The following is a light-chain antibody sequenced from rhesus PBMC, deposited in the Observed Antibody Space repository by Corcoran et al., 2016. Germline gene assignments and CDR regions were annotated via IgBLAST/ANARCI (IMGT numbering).Light chain of an antibody. Sequence: EIVMTQSPATLSLSPGERATLSCRASQSVSSSLAWSQQKPGQDPRLLIYGASSRATGIPDRFSGSGSGTDFTLTISSLEPEDVAVYYCLQHSNWPWTFGQGTKVEIK. CDR1: QSVSSS. V-gene: IGKV3-24*01. J-gene: IGKJ1*01. CDR2: GAS. CDR3: LQHSNWPWT.